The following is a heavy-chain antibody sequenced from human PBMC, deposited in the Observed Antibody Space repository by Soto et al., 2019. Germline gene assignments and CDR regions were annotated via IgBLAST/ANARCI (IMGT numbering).Heavy chain of an antibody. CDR2: INHSGST. CDR3: ASGDSSSWYGPHWFDP. J-gene: IGHJ5*02. Sequence: PSETLSLTCAVYGGSFSGYYWSWIRQPPGKGLEWIGEINHSGSTNYNPSLKSRVTISVDTSKNQFSLKLSSVTAADTAVYYRASGDSSSWYGPHWFDPWGQGTLVTVSS. D-gene: IGHD6-13*01. CDR1: GGSFSGYY. V-gene: IGHV4-34*01.